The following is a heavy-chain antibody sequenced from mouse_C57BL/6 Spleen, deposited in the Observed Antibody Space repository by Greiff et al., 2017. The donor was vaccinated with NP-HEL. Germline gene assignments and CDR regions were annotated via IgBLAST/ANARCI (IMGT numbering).Heavy chain of an antibody. Sequence: QVTLKESGPGILQSSQTLSLTCSFSGFSLSTSGMGVSWIRQPSGMGLEWLVHIYWGDDYRNNPSLKSRPPLSKIPSRNQVFLKLTSVDTADTATYYCARSYSNYWYFDVWGTGTTVTVSS. D-gene: IGHD2-5*01. CDR1: GFSLSTSGMG. V-gene: IGHV8-12*01. J-gene: IGHJ1*03. CDR2: IYWGDDY. CDR3: ARSYSNYWYFDV.